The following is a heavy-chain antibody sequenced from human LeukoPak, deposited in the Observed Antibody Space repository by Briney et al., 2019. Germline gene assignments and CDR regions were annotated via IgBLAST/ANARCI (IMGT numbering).Heavy chain of an antibody. D-gene: IGHD2-15*01. CDR2: IYYSGST. Sequence: SETLSLTCTVSGGSISSSSYYWGWIRQPPGKGLEWIGSIYYSGSTYYNPSLKSRVTISVDTSKNQFSLKLSSVTAADTAVYYCATNTPGYYYYYMDVWGKGTTVTISS. CDR3: ATNTPGYYYYYMDV. V-gene: IGHV4-39*01. CDR1: GGSISSSSYY. J-gene: IGHJ6*03.